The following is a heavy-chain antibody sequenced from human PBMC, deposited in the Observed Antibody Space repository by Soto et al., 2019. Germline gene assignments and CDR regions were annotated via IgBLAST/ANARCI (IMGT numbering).Heavy chain of an antibody. D-gene: IGHD3-22*01. J-gene: IGHJ6*02. CDR2: ISSSSSYI. CDR1: GFTFSSYS. CDR3: ARDRVADKNYDSSGNDGMDV. V-gene: IGHV3-21*01. Sequence: GGSLRLSCAASGFTFSSYSMNWVRQAPGKGLEWVSSISSSSSYIYYADSVKGRFTISRDNAKNSLYLQMNSLRAEDTAVYYCARDRVADKNYDSSGNDGMDVWGQGTTVTV.